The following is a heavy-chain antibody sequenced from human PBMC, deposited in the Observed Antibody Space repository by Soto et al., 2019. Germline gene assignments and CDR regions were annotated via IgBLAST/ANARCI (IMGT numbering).Heavy chain of an antibody. CDR1: GGTFSSYA. Sequence: SVKVSCKASGGTFSSYAISWVRQAPGQGLEWMGGIIPIFGTANYAQKFQGRVTITADKSTSTAYMELSSLRSEDTAVYYCARGHITMVRGGWFDPWGQGTLVTVSS. CDR3: ARGHITMVRGGWFDP. D-gene: IGHD3-10*01. J-gene: IGHJ5*02. V-gene: IGHV1-69*06. CDR2: IIPIFGTA.